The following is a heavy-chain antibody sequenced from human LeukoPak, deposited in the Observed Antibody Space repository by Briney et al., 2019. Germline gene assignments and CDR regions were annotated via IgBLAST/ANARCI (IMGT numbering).Heavy chain of an antibody. CDR2: IFYSGAT. CDR1: GGSISSSDYY. D-gene: IGHD2-21*02. J-gene: IGHJ4*02. Sequence: PSETLSLICTVSGGSISSSDYYWGWIRQSPGKGLEWIGSIFYSGATYYNPSLKSRVTISLDKSKNQFSLKLRSVTAADTAVFYCARNDLLGRMVTIDHWGLGTLVTVSS. V-gene: IGHV4-39*07. CDR3: ARNDLLGRMVTIDH.